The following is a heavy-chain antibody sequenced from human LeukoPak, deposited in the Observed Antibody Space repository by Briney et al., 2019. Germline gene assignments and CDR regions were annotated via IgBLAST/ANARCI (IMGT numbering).Heavy chain of an antibody. D-gene: IGHD5-18*01. V-gene: IGHV4-59*01. J-gene: IGHJ6*03. Sequence: SETLSLTCTASGGSISSYYWSWIRQPPGKGLEWIGYIYYSGSTNYNPSLKSRVTISVDTSKNQFSLKLSSVTAADTAVYYCARTAMDSYYYYYYMDVWGKGTTVTVSS. CDR3: ARTAMDSYYYYYYMDV. CDR2: IYYSGST. CDR1: GGSISSYY.